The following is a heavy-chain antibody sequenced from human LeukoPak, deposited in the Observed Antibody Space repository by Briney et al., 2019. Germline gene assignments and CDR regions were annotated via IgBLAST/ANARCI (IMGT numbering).Heavy chain of an antibody. CDR1: GFTFSSYG. V-gene: IGHV3-30*02. Sequence: GGSLRLSCAASGFTFSSYGMHWVRQAPGKGLEWVAFIRNDGNNKYYADSVKGRFTISRDNAKNSLYLQMNTLRAEDTAVYYCARDPDYYGSGTYFNHYFDNWGQGTLVTVSS. CDR3: ARDPDYYGSGTYFNHYFDN. CDR2: IRNDGNNK. D-gene: IGHD3-10*01. J-gene: IGHJ4*02.